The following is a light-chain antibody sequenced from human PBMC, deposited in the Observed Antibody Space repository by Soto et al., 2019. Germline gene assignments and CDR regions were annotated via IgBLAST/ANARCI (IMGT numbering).Light chain of an antibody. CDR3: AAWDDSLNGELV. CDR2: STN. Sequence: QSVLTQPPSASGTPGQRVTISCSGSSSNIGSNSVNWYQQVPGTAPKLLIYSTNQRPSGVPDRFSGSKSDTSASLAISGLQSEDEADYYCAAWDDSLNGELVFGGGTKLTVL. CDR1: SSNIGSNS. V-gene: IGLV1-44*01. J-gene: IGLJ2*01.